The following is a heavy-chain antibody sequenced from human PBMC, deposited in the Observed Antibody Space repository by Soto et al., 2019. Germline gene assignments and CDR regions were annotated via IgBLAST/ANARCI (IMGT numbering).Heavy chain of an antibody. CDR2: ISGSGGII. D-gene: IGHD3-22*01. CDR1: GFTFGGFY. J-gene: IGHJ4*02. Sequence: QVQLVESGGGSVKPGGSLRLSCAASGFTFGGFYMGWIRQAPGRGLEWVSFISGSGGIIYLADSVKGRFAISRDNTKNSLYLQMNSLRAEDTAVYYCGRDTYYDASGYLSGGVDFWGQGTLVTVSS. CDR3: GRDTYYDASGYLSGGVDF. V-gene: IGHV3-11*01.